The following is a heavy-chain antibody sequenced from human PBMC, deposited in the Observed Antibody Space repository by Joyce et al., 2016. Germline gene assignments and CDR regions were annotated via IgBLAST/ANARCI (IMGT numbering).Heavy chain of an antibody. CDR1: GGSFTRYY. J-gene: IGHJ4*02. CDR3: ARCPERNWNFARDDY. Sequence: QVQLQQWGTGLLKPSETLSFTCAVSGGSFTRYYWGWLRQPPGKGLEWIGEIHHSGGTNYNPSLKSRVTLSVDTSRNRFSLKLTSVTAADTAVYFCARCPERNWNFARDDYWGQGTLITVSS. CDR2: IHHSGGT. D-gene: IGHD1-7*01. V-gene: IGHV4-34*01.